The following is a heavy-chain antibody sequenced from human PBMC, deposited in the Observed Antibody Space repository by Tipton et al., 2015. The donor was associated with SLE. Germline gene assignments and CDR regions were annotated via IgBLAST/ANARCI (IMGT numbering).Heavy chain of an antibody. J-gene: IGHJ4*02. CDR1: GGSFSGYY. D-gene: IGHD6-6*01. Sequence: TLSLTCAVYGGSFSGYYWSWIRQPPGKGLEWIGEINHSGSTNYNPSLKSRVTISVDTSKNQFSLKLSSVTAADTAVYYCARGDSSSPGDFDYWGQGTLVTVSS. CDR2: INHSGST. V-gene: IGHV4-34*01. CDR3: ARGDSSSPGDFDY.